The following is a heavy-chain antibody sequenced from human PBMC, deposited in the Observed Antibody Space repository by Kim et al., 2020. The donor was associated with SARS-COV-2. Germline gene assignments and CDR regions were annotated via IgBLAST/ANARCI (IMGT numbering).Heavy chain of an antibody. CDR3: AKGPYDIVTGYYYFGY. V-gene: IGHV3-9*01. J-gene: IGHJ4*02. Sequence: GGSLRLSCVASGFTFDDFAMHWVRQIPGKGLEWVSGINWNSRSTGYADSVKGRFTISRENAKNSLYLEMKSLRAEDTALYYCAKGPYDIVTGYYYFGYWGQGTLVTVSS. CDR2: INWNSRST. D-gene: IGHD3-9*01. CDR1: GFTFDDFA.